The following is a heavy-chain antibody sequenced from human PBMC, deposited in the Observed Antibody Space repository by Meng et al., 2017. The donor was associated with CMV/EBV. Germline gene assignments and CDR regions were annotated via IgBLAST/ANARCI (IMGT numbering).Heavy chain of an antibody. D-gene: IGHD5-18*01. J-gene: IGHJ6*02. CDR2: IRYDGSNK. CDR1: GFSFSHYA. V-gene: IGHV3-30*02. CDR3: AKEAAMVTGDYYYYYYGMDV. Sequence: GESLKISCAASGFSFSHYAMHWVRQAPGKGLEWVAFIRYDGSNKYYADSVKGRFTISRDNSKNTLYLQMNSLRAEDTAVYYCAKEAAMVTGDYYYYYYGMDVWGQGTTVTVSS.